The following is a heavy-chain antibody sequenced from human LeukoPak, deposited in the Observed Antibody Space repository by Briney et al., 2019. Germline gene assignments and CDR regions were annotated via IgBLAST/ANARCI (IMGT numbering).Heavy chain of an antibody. D-gene: IGHD6-25*01. CDR1: GFTFSNYW. CDR2: IKQGASEK. V-gene: IGHV3-7*04. CDR3: ARERREAAGFDP. Sequence: GSLRLSCAASGFTFSNYWMTWVRQAPGKGLEWVANIKQGASEKYYVDSVKGRFTISRDDAKNSLYLQMNSLRAEDTAVYYCARERREAAGFDPWGQGTLVTVSS. J-gene: IGHJ5*02.